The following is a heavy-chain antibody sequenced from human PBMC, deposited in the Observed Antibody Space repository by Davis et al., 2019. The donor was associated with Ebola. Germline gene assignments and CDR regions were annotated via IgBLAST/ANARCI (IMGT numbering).Heavy chain of an antibody. CDR2: ISGAGGST. D-gene: IGHD6-19*01. CDR1: GFTFNSYG. J-gene: IGHJ4*02. Sequence: GESLKISCAASGFTFNSYGMSWVRQAPGKGLEWVSAISGAGGSTYYADSVKGRFTVSRDNSKNTLSLQMDSLRAEDTAVYYCAKVGYGWYYYFDSWGPGTLVTVSS. CDR3: AKVGYGWYYYFDS. V-gene: IGHV3-23*01.